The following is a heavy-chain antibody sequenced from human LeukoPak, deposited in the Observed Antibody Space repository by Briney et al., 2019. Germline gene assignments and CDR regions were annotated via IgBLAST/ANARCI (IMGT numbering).Heavy chain of an antibody. CDR1: SGSISSYY. CDR3: ARQTVAGYFDY. D-gene: IGHD6-19*01. V-gene: IGHV4-59*01. Sequence: SETLSLTCTVSSGSISSYYRSWIRQPPGKGLEWIGYFYYSGSTNYNPSLKSRVTISVDTSKNQFSLKLSSVTAADTAVYYCARQTVAGYFDYWGQGTLVTVSS. J-gene: IGHJ4*02. CDR2: FYYSGST.